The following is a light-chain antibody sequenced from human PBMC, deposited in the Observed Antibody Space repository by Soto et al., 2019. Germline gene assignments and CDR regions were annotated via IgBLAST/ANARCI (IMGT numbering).Light chain of an antibody. J-gene: IGKJ1*01. V-gene: IGKV3-15*01. CDR2: GAS. CDR3: QQYNNWPPDRT. CDR1: QSVSSN. Sequence: EIVMTQSPATVSVSPGERATLSCRASQSVSSNLAWYQQKPGQAPRLLIYGASTRATGIPARFSGSGSGTEFTLTISSLQSEDFAIYFCQQYNNWPPDRTFGQGTKVKIK.